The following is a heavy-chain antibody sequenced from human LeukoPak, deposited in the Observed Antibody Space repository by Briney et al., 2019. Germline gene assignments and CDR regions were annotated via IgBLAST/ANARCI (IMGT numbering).Heavy chain of an antibody. CDR2: ISGGGGST. J-gene: IGHJ4*02. V-gene: IGHV3-23*01. CDR3: AKGRVLRYFDWSPMFDY. Sequence: PGGSLRLSCAASGFTFSSYAMSWVRQAPGKGLEWVSAISGGGGSTYYADSVKGRFTISRDNSKNTLYLQMNSLRAEDTAVYYCAKGRVLRYFDWSPMFDYWGQGTLVTVSS. CDR1: GFTFSSYA. D-gene: IGHD3-9*01.